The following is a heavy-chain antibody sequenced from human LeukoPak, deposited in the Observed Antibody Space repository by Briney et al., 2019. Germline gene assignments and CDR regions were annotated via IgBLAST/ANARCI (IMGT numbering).Heavy chain of an antibody. Sequence: PGGSLRLSCAASGFTFSSYWMSWVRQAPGKGLEWVANTNQGGSEKHYVDSVKGRITISRDNAKSSLYLQMNSLRAGDTAVYYCVRVLRSYVEAFDIWGQGTMVTVSS. CDR1: GFTFSSYW. J-gene: IGHJ3*02. CDR3: VRVLRSYVEAFDI. CDR2: TNQGGSEK. V-gene: IGHV3-7*01. D-gene: IGHD1-26*01.